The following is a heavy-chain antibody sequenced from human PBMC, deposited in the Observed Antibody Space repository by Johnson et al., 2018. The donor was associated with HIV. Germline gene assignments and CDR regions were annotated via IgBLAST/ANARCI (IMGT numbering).Heavy chain of an antibody. CDR1: GFTFSSYA. V-gene: IGHV3-30*04. Sequence: QVQLVESGGGVVQPGRSLRLSCAASGFTFSSYAMHWVRQAPAKGLEWVAVISYDGSDKYYADSVKGRFTISSDSSKNTLYLQMNSLRAEDTAVYYCARDRGVFWNNDYKGDAFDIWGQGQWSPSLQ. D-gene: IGHD3-3*01. CDR3: ARDRGVFWNNDYKGDAFDI. CDR2: ISYDGSDK. J-gene: IGHJ3*02.